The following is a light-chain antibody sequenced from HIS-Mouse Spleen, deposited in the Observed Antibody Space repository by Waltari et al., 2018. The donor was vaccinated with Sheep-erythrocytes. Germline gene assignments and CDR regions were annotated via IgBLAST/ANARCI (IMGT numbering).Light chain of an antibody. V-gene: IGKV1D-13*01. Sequence: AIQLTQSPSSLPASVGDRVTITCRASQGISSALAWYQQKPGKAPKPLIYDASSWESGVPSRFSGSGSGTDFTLPISSLQPEDFATYYCQQFNNYPRTFGQGTKVEIK. CDR3: QQFNNYPRT. CDR2: DAS. CDR1: QGISSA. J-gene: IGKJ1*01.